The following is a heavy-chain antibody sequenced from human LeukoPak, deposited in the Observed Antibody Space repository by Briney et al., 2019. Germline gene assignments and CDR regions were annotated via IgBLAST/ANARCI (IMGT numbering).Heavy chain of an antibody. D-gene: IGHD6-19*01. J-gene: IGHJ6*02. CDR3: ARDYSSGWYNYYYGMDV. V-gene: IGHV7-4-1*02. CDR2: INTNTGNP. CDR1: GYTFTSYY. Sequence: ASVKVSCKASGYTFTSYYMHWVRQAPGQGLEWMGWINTNTGNPTYAQGFTGRFVFSLDTSVSTAYLQISSLKAEDTAVYYCARDYSSGWYNYYYGMDVWGQGTTVTVSS.